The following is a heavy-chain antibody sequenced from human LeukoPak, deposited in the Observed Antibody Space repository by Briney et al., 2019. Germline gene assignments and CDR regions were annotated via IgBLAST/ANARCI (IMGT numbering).Heavy chain of an antibody. CDR1: TFTFSRYW. CDR2: INSDGANT. CDR3: ARDRAAFGVVQVGY. J-gene: IGHJ4*02. V-gene: IGHV3-74*01. Sequence: PGGSLRLSCAASTFTFSRYWMHWVRQAPGKGLVWVSRINSDGANTYYADSVKGRFTISRDNIKNTLYLQMNSLRTEDTAVYYCARDRAAFGVVQVGYWGQGTLVTVSS. D-gene: IGHD3-3*01.